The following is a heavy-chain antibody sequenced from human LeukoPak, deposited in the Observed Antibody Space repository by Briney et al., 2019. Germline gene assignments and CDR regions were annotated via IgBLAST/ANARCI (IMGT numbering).Heavy chain of an antibody. CDR2: ISTYNDNT. Sequence: GASVKVSCKASGYTFTSHGISWVRQAPGQGLEWMGWISTYNDNTNYAQRLQGRVTMTTDTSTSTAYMELRSLRSDDTAVYYCARDLLYPDYWGQGTLVTVSS. J-gene: IGHJ4*02. D-gene: IGHD2-2*02. CDR1: GYTFTSHG. CDR3: ARDLLYPDY. V-gene: IGHV1-18*01.